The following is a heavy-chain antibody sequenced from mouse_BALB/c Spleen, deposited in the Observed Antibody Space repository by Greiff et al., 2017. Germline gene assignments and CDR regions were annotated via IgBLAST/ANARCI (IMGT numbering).Heavy chain of an antibody. Sequence: VHLVESGPGLVAPSQSLSITCTVSGFSLTDYGVSWIRQPPGKGLEWLGVIWGGGSTYYNSALKSRLSISKDNSKSQVFLKMNSLQTDDTAMYYCAKHEDYGSSYRYFDVWGAGTTVTVSS. D-gene: IGHD1-1*01. J-gene: IGHJ1*01. CDR3: AKHEDYGSSYRYFDV. CDR2: IWGGGST. CDR1: GFSLTDYG. V-gene: IGHV2-6-5*01.